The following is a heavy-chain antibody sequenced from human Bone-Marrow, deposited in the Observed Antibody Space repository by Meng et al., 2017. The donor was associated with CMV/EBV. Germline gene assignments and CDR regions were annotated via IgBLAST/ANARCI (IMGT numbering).Heavy chain of an antibody. CDR1: GFTFSSYA. CDR3: TTLGYCTNGVCYAVDY. CDR2: IYSGGSST. Sequence: GESLKISCAASGFTFSSYAMSWVRQAPGKGLEWVSVIYSGGSSTYYADSVKGRFTISRDNSKNTLYLQMNSLRAEDTAVYYCTTLGYCTNGVCYAVDYWGQGTLVTVSS. J-gene: IGHJ4*02. V-gene: IGHV3-23*03. D-gene: IGHD2-8*01.